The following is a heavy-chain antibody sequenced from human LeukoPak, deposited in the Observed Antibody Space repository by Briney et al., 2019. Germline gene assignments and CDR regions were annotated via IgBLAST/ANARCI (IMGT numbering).Heavy chain of an antibody. J-gene: IGHJ6*03. Sequence: GGSLRLSCAASGFTFSSYWMSWVRQAPGKGLEWVANIKEDGSEKYYVDSVKGRFTISRDNAKNSLYLQMNSQRAEDTAVYYCARALGYQLLPGYFYYMDVWGKGTTVTVSS. CDR2: IKEDGSEK. D-gene: IGHD2-2*01. CDR1: GFTFSSYW. CDR3: ARALGYQLLPGYFYYMDV. V-gene: IGHV3-7*01.